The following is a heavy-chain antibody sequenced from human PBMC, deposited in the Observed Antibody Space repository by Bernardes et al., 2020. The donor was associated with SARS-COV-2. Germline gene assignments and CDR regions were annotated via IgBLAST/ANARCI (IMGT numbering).Heavy chain of an antibody. V-gene: IGHV1-18*01. CDR3: ASGGFGGVIVYYFDS. D-gene: IGHD3-16*02. Sequence: ASVTVSCKASGYTFTSYGISGVRQAPGQGLEWMGWISAYNGNTHYAQKLQGRVTMTPDTSTSTAYMELRSLRSDDPAVYYCASGGFGGVIVYYFDSWGQGTLVTVSS. CDR2: ISAYNGNT. CDR1: GYTFTSYG. J-gene: IGHJ4*02.